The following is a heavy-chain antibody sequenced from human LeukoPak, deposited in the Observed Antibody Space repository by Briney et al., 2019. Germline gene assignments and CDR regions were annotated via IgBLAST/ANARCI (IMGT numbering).Heavy chain of an antibody. D-gene: IGHD3-22*01. CDR2: ISTFNGHT. V-gene: IGHV1-18*01. Sequence: ASVKVSCKASGYTFTTYGISWVRQAPGHGLEWMGWISTFNGHTNYAQSRQDRVTMTTDTSTSTVYMELSSLISDDTAVYYCARVLHKRNYDSGVYYGYWGQGTLVTVSS. J-gene: IGHJ4*02. CDR1: GYTFTTYG. CDR3: ARVLHKRNYDSGVYYGY.